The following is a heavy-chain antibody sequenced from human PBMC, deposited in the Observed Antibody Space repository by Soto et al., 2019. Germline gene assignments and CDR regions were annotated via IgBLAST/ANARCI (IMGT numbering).Heavy chain of an antibody. CDR2: IIPIFGTT. Sequence: SVKVSCKASGGTFSSYVINWVRQAPGEGLEWMGGIIPIFGTTNYAQKFQGRATITADESTRTAYMDLNGLRSEDTAVYYCAMGGVVVDLRVKYDYGLDAWGQGTTVTVSS. CDR1: GGTFSSYV. V-gene: IGHV1-69*13. J-gene: IGHJ6*02. CDR3: AMGGVVVDLRVKYDYGLDA. D-gene: IGHD2-15*01.